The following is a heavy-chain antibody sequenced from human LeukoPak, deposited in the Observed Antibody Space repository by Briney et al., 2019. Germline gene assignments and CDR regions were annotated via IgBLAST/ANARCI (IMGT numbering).Heavy chain of an antibody. Sequence: LSLTFSVSGVSISSAGYSWTWIRQPRGNGLVRIGYIYHSGSTYYNPSLKSRVTISVDRSKNQFSLKLTSVTAADTAVYYCARGGWELPLHFDYWGQGTLVTVSS. J-gene: IGHJ4*02. D-gene: IGHD1-26*01. CDR2: IYHSGST. CDR1: GVSISSAGYS. V-gene: IGHV4-30-2*01. CDR3: ARGGWELPLHFDY.